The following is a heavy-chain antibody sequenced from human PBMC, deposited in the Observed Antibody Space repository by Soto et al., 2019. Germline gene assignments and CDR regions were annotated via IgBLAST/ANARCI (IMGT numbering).Heavy chain of an antibody. J-gene: IGHJ4*02. Sequence: KTSETLSLTCDVSGASVCHYFWSWIRQPPGKGLEWLGYMSSSGDSISNPALKSRITISLDMSRNHVSLNLSSLTVADTAVYYCARSRLTFFGGVVTDFDFWGPGTLVTVSS. CDR3: ARSRLTFFGGVVTDFDF. V-gene: IGHV4-4*09. CDR2: MSSSGDS. D-gene: IGHD3-3*01. CDR1: GASVCHYF.